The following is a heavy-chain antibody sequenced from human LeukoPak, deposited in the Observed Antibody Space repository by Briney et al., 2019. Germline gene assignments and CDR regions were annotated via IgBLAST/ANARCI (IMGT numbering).Heavy chain of an antibody. CDR3: ARDFLPPHYTATIRPDWYFDL. D-gene: IGHD5-12*01. Sequence: SETLSLTCAVYGGSFSGYYWSWIRQPPGEGLEWSGNIYYSGTTSYNPSLESRVIISVDTSKNQFSLKLSSVTAADTAVYYCARDFLPPHYTATIRPDWYFDLWGRGTLVTVSS. J-gene: IGHJ2*01. V-gene: IGHV4-59*01. CDR1: GGSFSGYY. CDR2: IYYSGTT.